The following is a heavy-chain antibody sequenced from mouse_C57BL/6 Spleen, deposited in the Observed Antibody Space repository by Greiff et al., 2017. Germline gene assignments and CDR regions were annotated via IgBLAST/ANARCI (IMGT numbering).Heavy chain of an antibody. D-gene: IGHD1-1*01. V-gene: IGHV1-81*01. Sequence: QVQLQQSGAELARPGASVKLSCKASGYTFTSYGISWVKQRTGQGLEWIGEIYPRSGNTYYNEKFKGKATLTADKSSSTAYMELRSLTSEDSAVYFCARCDGSSWYFDVWGTGTTGTVSS. CDR3: ARCDGSSWYFDV. CDR1: GYTFTSYG. J-gene: IGHJ1*03. CDR2: IYPRSGNT.